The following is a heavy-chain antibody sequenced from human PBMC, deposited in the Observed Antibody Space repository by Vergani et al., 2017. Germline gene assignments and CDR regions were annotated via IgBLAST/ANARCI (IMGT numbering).Heavy chain of an antibody. Sequence: VQLQESGPGLVKPSETLSLTCAVSAYSISSTYYWGWIRQPPGKGLEWVAFIGSSGPYINYADSVKGRFIISRDNTNNSLFLQLRSLRAEDAAVYYCARDCTSGGCPDNYGMDVWGQGATVTVSS. D-gene: IGHD2-8*01. V-gene: IGHV3-21*06. J-gene: IGHJ6*02. CDR2: IGSSGPYI. CDR3: ARDCTSGGCPDNYGMDV. CDR1: AYSISSTYY.